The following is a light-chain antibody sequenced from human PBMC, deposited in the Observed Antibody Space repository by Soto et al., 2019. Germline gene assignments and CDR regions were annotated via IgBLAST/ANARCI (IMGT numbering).Light chain of an antibody. CDR1: QSVSSS. V-gene: IGKV3-15*01. Sequence: EIVRSQSPPTLSVSPGETATRGCRPSQSVSSSLACYQQKPGQYPSILIYGASTRATGIQARFSGSGSGTEFTLTISSLQSEDFAVYYCQRYNNWPTLGRGKKVDIK. CDR3: QRYNNWPT. CDR2: GAS. J-gene: IGKJ4*02.